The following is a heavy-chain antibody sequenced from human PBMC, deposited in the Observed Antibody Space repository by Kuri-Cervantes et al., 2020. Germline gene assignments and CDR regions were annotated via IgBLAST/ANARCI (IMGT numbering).Heavy chain of an antibody. CDR1: GDSMSIHY. CDR2: IYNAASF. CDR3: ARSDPLGAAGR. D-gene: IGHD1-26*01. Sequence: SETLSLTCNVTGDSMSIHYWSWIRRPAGKGLEWIGRIYNAASFDYNPSLKSRVTISMDRSKTQFSLKLTSVTAADTAVYYCARSDPLGAAGRWGQGTLVTVSS. J-gene: IGHJ4*02. V-gene: IGHV4-4*07.